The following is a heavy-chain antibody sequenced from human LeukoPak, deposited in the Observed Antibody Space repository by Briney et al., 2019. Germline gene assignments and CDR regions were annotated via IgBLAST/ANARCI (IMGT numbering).Heavy chain of an antibody. V-gene: IGHV1-69*13. D-gene: IGHD2-21*01. CDR1: GGTFSSYA. CDR2: IIPIFGTA. CDR3: ASYCGGASYYYGMDV. Sequence: GASVKVSCKASGGTFSSYAISWVRQAPGQGLEWMGGIIPIFGTANYAQKFQGRVTITADESTSTAYMELSSLRSEDTAVYYCASYCGGASYYYGMDVWGQGTTVTVSS. J-gene: IGHJ6*02.